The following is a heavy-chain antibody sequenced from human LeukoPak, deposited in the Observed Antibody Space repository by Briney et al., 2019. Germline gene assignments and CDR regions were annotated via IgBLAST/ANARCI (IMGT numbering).Heavy chain of an antibody. D-gene: IGHD4-17*01. CDR3: ARDFYGDYGGWFDP. J-gene: IGHJ5*02. Sequence: SVKVSCKASGGTFSSYAISWGRQAPGQGLEWMGRIIPILGIANYAQKFQGRVTITADKSTSTAYMELSSLRSEDTAVYYCARDFYGDYGGWFDPWGQGTLVTVSS. CDR2: IIPILGIA. CDR1: GGTFSSYA. V-gene: IGHV1-69*04.